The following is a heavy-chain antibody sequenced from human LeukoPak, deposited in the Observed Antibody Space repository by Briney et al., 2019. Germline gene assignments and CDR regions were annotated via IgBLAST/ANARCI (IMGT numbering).Heavy chain of an antibody. Sequence: PGESLKISCKGSGYSFTSYWIGWVRQMPGKGLEWMGIIYPGDSDTTYSPSFQGQVTISADKSISTAYLQWSSLKASDTAMYYCATIRWYSSSRDWFDPWGQGTLVTVSS. CDR1: GYSFTSYW. J-gene: IGHJ5*02. V-gene: IGHV5-51*01. CDR2: IYPGDSDT. CDR3: ATIRWYSSSRDWFDP. D-gene: IGHD6-6*01.